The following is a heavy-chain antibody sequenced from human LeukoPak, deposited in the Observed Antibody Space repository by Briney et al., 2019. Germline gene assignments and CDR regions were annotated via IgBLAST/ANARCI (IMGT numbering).Heavy chain of an antibody. CDR2: IRSTPDGGAT. V-gene: IGHV3-15*01. J-gene: IGHJ4*02. Sequence: GGSLRLSCAASGFTFISSWMTWVRQAPGKGLEWVGRIRSTPDGGATDYAAPVKGRFTISRDDSKNTLYLQMSSLRTEDTAVYYCATDLHFGYCTATSCANYWGQGTLVNVSS. D-gene: IGHD2-2*03. CDR1: GFTFISSW. CDR3: ATDLHFGYCTATSCANY.